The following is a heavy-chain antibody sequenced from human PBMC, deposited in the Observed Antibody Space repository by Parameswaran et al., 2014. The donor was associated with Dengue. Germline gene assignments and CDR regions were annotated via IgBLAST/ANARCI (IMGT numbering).Heavy chain of an antibody. J-gene: IGHJ3*02. Sequence: VRQMPGKGLEWVSYISSSGSTIYYADSVKGRFTISRDNAKNSLYLQMNSLRAEDTAVYYCALEGIAVAGRQGDAFDIWGQGTMVTVSS. CDR3: ALEGIAVAGRQGDAFDI. V-gene: IGHV3-11*01. D-gene: IGHD6-19*01. CDR2: ISSSGSTI.